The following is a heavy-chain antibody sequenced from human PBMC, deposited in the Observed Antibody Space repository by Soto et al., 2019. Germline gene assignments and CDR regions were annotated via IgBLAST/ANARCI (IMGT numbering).Heavy chain of an antibody. V-gene: IGHV4-59*01. CDR2: IYYSGST. D-gene: IGHD2-2*02. CDR1: GGSISSYY. J-gene: IGHJ6*03. Sequence: SETLSLTCTVSGGSISSYYWSWIRQPPGKGLEWIGYIYYSGSTNYNPSLKSRVTISVDTSKNQFSLKLSSVTAADTAVYYCARGGGDIVVVPAAIGDYYYYYYMDVWGKGTTVTVSS. CDR3: ARGGGDIVVVPAAIGDYYYYYYMDV.